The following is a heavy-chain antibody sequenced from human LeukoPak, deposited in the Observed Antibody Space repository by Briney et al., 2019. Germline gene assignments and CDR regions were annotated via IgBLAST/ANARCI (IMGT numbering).Heavy chain of an antibody. J-gene: IGHJ4*02. CDR1: GYTFTGDY. CDR2: INPNSGGT. V-gene: IGHV1-2*06. Sequence: GASVKVSCKASGYTFTGDYMHWVRKAPGQGLEWMGRINPNSGGTNYAQKFQGRVTMTRDTSISTAYMELSRLRSDDTAVYYCAMLSGYYDFWSGYPDYWGQGTLVTVSS. CDR3: AMLSGYYDFWSGYPDY. D-gene: IGHD3-3*01.